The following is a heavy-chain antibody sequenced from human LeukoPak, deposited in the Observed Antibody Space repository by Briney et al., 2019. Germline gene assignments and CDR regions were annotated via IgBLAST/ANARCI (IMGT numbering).Heavy chain of an antibody. J-gene: IGHJ4*02. CDR3: ARDSYCSSTSCYTFDY. CDR2: ISSSGSTI. V-gene: IGHV3-11*01. D-gene: IGHD2-2*02. CDR1: GFTFSDYY. Sequence: GGSLRLSCAASGFTFSDYYMSWIRQAPGKGLEWVSYISSSGSTIYYADSVKGRFTISRDNAQNSLYLQMNSLRAEDTAVYYCARDSYCSSTSCYTFDYWGQGTLVTVSS.